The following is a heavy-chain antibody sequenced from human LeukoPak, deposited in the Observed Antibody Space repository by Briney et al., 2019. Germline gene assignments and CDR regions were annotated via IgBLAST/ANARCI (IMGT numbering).Heavy chain of an antibody. J-gene: IGHJ4*02. V-gene: IGHV3-23*01. D-gene: IGHD6-13*01. CDR3: AKDYGAASSHHDY. CDR1: GFTFSSYA. Sequence: GGSLRLSCAASGFTFSSYAMSWVRQAPGKGLEWVSVISSSGGSIDYAESVKGRFTISRDNSKNTLYLQMNSLRAEDTAVCYCAKDYGAASSHHDYWGQGTLVTVSS. CDR2: ISSSGGSI.